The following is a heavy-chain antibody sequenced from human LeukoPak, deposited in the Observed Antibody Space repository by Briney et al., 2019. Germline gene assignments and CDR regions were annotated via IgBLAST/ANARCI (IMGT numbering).Heavy chain of an antibody. CDR1: GGSISSGGYS. J-gene: IGHJ6*04. V-gene: IGHV4-30-2*01. CDR3: ATTGSGSFYYYYGMDV. D-gene: IGHD3-10*01. CDR2: IYHSGST. Sequence: SETLSFTCAVSGGSISSGGYSWSWIRQPPGKSLEWIGYIYHSGSTYYNPSLKSRVTISVDRSKNQFSLKLSSVTAADTAVYYCATTGSGSFYYYYGMDVWGKGTTVTVSS.